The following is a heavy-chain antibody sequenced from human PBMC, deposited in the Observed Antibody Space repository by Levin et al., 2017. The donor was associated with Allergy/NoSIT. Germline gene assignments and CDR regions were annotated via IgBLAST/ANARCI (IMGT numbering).Heavy chain of an antibody. CDR2: ISSSGSSI. Sequence: GGSLRLSCAASGFTFSDYYMSWIRQAPGKGLEWVSYISSSGSSIYYADSVKGRFTISRDNAKNSLYLQMNSLRAEDTAVYYCASFCSGGNCYSGRIYWGQGTLVTVSS. D-gene: IGHD2-15*01. J-gene: IGHJ4*02. CDR1: GFTFSDYY. V-gene: IGHV3-11*01. CDR3: ASFCSGGNCYSGRIY.